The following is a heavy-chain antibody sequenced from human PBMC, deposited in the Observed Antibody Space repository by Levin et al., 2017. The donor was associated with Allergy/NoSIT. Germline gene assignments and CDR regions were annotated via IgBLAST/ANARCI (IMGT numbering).Heavy chain of an antibody. J-gene: IGHJ3*02. CDR1: GFTFRNYA. CDR3: AKDEYYYISSGSPSGPFDS. CDR2: VSGSGDNT. Sequence: PGGSLRLSCAASGFTFRNYAMSWVRQAPGKGLEWVSTVSGSGDNTYYADSVKGRFTISRDNSMNTLYVQMNSLRADDTAVYYCAKDEYYYISSGSPSGPFDSWGQGTMVTVSS. D-gene: IGHD3-22*01. V-gene: IGHV3-23*01.